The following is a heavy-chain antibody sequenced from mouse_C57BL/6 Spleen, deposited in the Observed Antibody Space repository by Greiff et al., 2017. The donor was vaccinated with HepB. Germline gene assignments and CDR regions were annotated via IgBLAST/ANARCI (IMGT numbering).Heavy chain of an antibody. CDR1: GFNIKDYY. D-gene: IGHD1-1*01. CDR2: IDPEDGET. CDR3: ARGYGSSYAAMDY. Sequence: VQLKESGAELVKPGASVKLSCTASGFNIKDYYMHWVKQRTEQGLEWIGRIDPEDGETKYAPKFQGKATITADTSSNTAYLQLSSLTSEDTAVYYCARGYGSSYAAMDYWGQGTSVTVSS. V-gene: IGHV14-2*01. J-gene: IGHJ4*01.